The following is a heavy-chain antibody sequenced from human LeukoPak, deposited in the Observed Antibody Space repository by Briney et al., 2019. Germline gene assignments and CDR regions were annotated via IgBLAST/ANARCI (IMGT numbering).Heavy chain of an antibody. CDR3: AKDLIGYCSGGSCYGNY. J-gene: IGHJ4*02. D-gene: IGHD2-15*01. CDR2: SSGSGGST. V-gene: IGHV3-23*01. CDR1: GFTFSSYG. Sequence: GGSLRLSCAASGFTFSSYGMSWARQAPGKGLEWVSDSSGSGGSTYYADSVKGRFTISRDNSKNTLYLQMNSLRAEDTAVYYCAKDLIGYCSGGSCYGNYWGQGTLVTVSS.